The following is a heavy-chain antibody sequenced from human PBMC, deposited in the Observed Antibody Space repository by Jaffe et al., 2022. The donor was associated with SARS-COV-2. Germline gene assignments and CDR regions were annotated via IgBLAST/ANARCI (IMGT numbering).Heavy chain of an antibody. CDR2: INPNSGGT. Sequence: QVQLVQSGAEVKKPGASVKVSCKASGYTFTGYYMHWVRQAPGQGLEWMGWINPNSGGTNYAQKFQGRVTMTRDTSISTAYMELSRLRSDDTAVYYCARVIQTSGYDQAGVGYYYGMDVWGQGTTVTVSS. CDR3: ARVIQTSGYDQAGVGYYYGMDV. D-gene: IGHD5-12*01. V-gene: IGHV1-2*02. CDR1: GYTFTGYY. J-gene: IGHJ6*02.